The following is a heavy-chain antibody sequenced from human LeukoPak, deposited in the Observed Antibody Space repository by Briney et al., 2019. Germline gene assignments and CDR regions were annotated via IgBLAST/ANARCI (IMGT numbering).Heavy chain of an antibody. Sequence: TSETLSLTCAVSGGSISSSGYSWSWIRQPPGKGLEWIGYIYHSGRTYYNPSLKGRVTMSVDRSKNQFSLKLSSVTAAGTAVYFCARVTGAALFDYWGQGTLVTVSS. V-gene: IGHV4-30-2*01. CDR3: ARVTGAALFDY. D-gene: IGHD6-13*01. J-gene: IGHJ4*02. CDR1: GGSISSSGYS. CDR2: IYHSGRT.